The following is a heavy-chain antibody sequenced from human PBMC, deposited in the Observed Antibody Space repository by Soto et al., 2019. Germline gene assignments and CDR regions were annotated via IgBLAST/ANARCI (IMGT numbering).Heavy chain of an antibody. J-gene: IGHJ4*02. D-gene: IGHD3-3*01. V-gene: IGHV3-23*01. Sequence: SLRLSCAASGFTFSSYAMSWVRQAPGKGLEWVSAISGSGGSTYYADSVKGRFTISRDNSKNTLYLQMNSLRAEDTAVYYCAKLTGYDFWSGYYSDYWGQGTLVTVSS. CDR1: GFTFSSYA. CDR3: AKLTGYDFWSGYYSDY. CDR2: ISGSGGST.